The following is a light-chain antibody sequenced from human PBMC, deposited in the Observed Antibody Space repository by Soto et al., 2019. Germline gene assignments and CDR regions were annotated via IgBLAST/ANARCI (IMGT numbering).Light chain of an antibody. V-gene: IGKV3-11*01. J-gene: IGKJ1*01. CDR3: QQYGSSPRT. CDR1: QSISNS. CDR2: DAS. Sequence: EIVLTQSPATLSLSPGERATLSCRASQSISNSLAWYQQKPGQAPRLLIYDASNRATGSPARFSGSGSGTDFTLTISSLESEDFAVYYCQQYGSSPRTFGQGTKVEIK.